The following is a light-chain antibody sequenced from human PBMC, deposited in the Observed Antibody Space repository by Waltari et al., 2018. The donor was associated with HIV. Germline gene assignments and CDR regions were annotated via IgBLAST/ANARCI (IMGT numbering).Light chain of an antibody. CDR2: EVN. Sequence: QSALTQPASVSGSPGQSITISCTGTSSDVGTYNLVSWYQQHPGKAPSLMVYEVNRRPSGVSNRFSGAKSGNTASLTISGLQAEDEADYYCCSYAGSSTLVFGGGTKVTVL. CDR1: SSDVGTYNL. V-gene: IGLV2-23*02. J-gene: IGLJ3*02. CDR3: CSYAGSSTLV.